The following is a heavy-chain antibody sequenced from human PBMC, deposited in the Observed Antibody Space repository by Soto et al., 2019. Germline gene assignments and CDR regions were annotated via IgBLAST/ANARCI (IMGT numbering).Heavy chain of an antibody. CDR3: AKDHGSGSYPY. CDR1: GSIFSSHW. J-gene: IGHJ4*02. V-gene: IGHV3-7*05. CDR2: INQDGFGK. Sequence: EVQLVESGGGLVQPGGSLRLSCVVSGSIFSSHWMTWVRQAPGKGLEWVANINQDGFGKYYVDSVRGRFAISRDNAKDSVYLQMDSLRVEDTAVYYCAKDHGSGSYPYWGQGTLVTVSS. D-gene: IGHD1-26*01.